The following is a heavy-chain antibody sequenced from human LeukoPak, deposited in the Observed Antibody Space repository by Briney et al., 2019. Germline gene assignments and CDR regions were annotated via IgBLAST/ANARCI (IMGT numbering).Heavy chain of an antibody. CDR2: ISWNSGSI. CDR1: GFTFDDYA. V-gene: IGHV3-9*03. J-gene: IGHJ4*02. Sequence: PGRSLRLSCAASGFTFDDYAMHCVRQAPGKGLEWVSGISWNSGSIGYADSVKGRFTISRDNAKNSLYLQMNSLRAEDMAFYYCAKDLRQRGTSMAYFDYWGEGTLVTVSS. CDR3: AKDLRQRGTSMAYFDY. D-gene: IGHD1-1*01.